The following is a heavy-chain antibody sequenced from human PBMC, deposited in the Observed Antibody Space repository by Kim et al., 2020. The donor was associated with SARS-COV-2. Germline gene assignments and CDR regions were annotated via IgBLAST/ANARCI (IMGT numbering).Heavy chain of an antibody. CDR1: GFTFSSYA. J-gene: IGHJ3*02. CDR3: SKHYQSPTRQRAFDI. D-gene: IGHD1-1*01. V-gene: IGHV3-23*01. Sequence: GGSLRLSCAASGFTFSSYAMSWVRQAPGKGLEWVSVISSSGTPIYYADSVKGRFTISRDNSKNTLELQMSSLRAEDTALYYFSKHYQSPTRQRAFDIWC. CDR2: ISSSGTPI.